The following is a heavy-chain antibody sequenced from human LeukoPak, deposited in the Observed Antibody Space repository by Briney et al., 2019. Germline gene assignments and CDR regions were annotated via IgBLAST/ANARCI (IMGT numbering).Heavy chain of an antibody. CDR2: IYSGGST. CDR1: GFTFSSYS. Sequence: GGSLRLSCAASGFTFSSYSMNGVRQAPGKGLEWVSLIYSGGSTYYADSVKGRFTISRDNSKNTLYLQMNSLRAEDTAVYYCARDRYDSSGYFDYWGQGTLVTVSS. D-gene: IGHD3-22*01. J-gene: IGHJ4*02. V-gene: IGHV3-53*01. CDR3: ARDRYDSSGYFDY.